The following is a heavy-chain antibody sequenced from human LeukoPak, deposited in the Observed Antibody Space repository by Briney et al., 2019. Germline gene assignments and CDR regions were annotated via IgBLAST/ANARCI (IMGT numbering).Heavy chain of an antibody. CDR3: ARLLRNIAAAVYYFDY. V-gene: IGHV5-51*01. Sequence: GESLKISCKGSGYNFTSYWIGWVRQMPGKGLEWMGIIYPGDSDTRYSLSFQGQVTISADKSISTAYLQWSSLKASDTAMYYCARLLRNIAAAVYYFDYWGQGTLVTVSS. CDR1: GYNFTSYW. J-gene: IGHJ4*02. CDR2: IYPGDSDT. D-gene: IGHD6-13*01.